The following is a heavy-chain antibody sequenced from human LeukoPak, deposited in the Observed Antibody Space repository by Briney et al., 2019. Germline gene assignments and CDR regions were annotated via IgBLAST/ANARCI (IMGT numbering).Heavy chain of an antibody. CDR2: ISTSSSYI. D-gene: IGHD3-10*01. J-gene: IGHJ4*02. Sequence: GESLKISCVASGFTLSDYYMSWIRQAPGKGLEWVSSISTSSSYIYYADSVKGRFTISRDNAKNSLYLQMSSLRAEDTAVYYCARVPMVRGIAIAEADYWGQGTLVSVSS. V-gene: IGHV3-11*06. CDR3: ARVPMVRGIAIAEADY. CDR1: GFTLSDYY.